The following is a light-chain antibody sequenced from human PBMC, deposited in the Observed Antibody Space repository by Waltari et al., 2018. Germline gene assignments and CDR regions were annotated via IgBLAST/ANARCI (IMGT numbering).Light chain of an antibody. Sequence: NFMLTQPHSVSDSPGKTVTISCTRSSGSIASNDVQWYQQRPGSAPTTVIYEDNQRPSGVPDRFSGSIDSSSNSASLTISGLKTEDEADYYCQSYDSSNYVVFGGGTKLTVL. J-gene: IGLJ2*01. CDR2: EDN. V-gene: IGLV6-57*03. CDR3: QSYDSSNYVV. CDR1: SGSIASND.